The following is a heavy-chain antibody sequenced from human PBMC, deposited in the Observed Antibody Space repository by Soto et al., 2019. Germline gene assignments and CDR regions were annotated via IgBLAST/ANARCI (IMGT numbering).Heavy chain of an antibody. V-gene: IGHV1-2*02. Sequence: ASVKVSCKASGYTFTGYYMHWVRQAPGQGLEWMGWINPNSGGTNYAQKFQGRVTMTRDTSISTAYMELSRLRSDDTAVYYCARGPIVVVPAAAASRRNYFDYWGQGTLVTVS. D-gene: IGHD2-2*01. J-gene: IGHJ4*02. CDR1: GYTFTGYY. CDR2: INPNSGGT. CDR3: ARGPIVVVPAAAASRRNYFDY.